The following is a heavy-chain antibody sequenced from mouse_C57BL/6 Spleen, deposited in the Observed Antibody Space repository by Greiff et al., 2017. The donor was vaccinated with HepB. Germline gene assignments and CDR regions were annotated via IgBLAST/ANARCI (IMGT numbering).Heavy chain of an antibody. J-gene: IGHJ2*01. CDR3: ARWDTTVVANFDY. CDR1: GYTFTSYT. V-gene: IGHV1-4*01. CDR2: INPSSGYT. Sequence: QVQLQQSGAELARPGASVKMSCRASGYTFTSYTMHWVKQRPGQGLEWIGYINPSSGYTKYNQKFKDKATLTADKSSSTAYMQLSSLTSEDSAVYYCARWDTTVVANFDYWGQGTTLTVSS. D-gene: IGHD1-1*01.